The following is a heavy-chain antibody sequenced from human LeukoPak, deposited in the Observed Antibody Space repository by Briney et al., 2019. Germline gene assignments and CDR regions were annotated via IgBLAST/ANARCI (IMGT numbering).Heavy chain of an antibody. Sequence: GGSLRLSCAASGFTFSSYWMSWVRQAPGKGLEWVANIKQDGSAKNYGDSVKGRFTISRDNAKNSLYLQMNSLRVEDTAVYYCAKDTGRGGELLSGYFDYWGQGTLVTVSS. CDR1: GFTFSSYW. J-gene: IGHJ4*02. CDR3: AKDTGRGGELLSGYFDY. V-gene: IGHV3-7*01. D-gene: IGHD1-26*01. CDR2: IKQDGSAK.